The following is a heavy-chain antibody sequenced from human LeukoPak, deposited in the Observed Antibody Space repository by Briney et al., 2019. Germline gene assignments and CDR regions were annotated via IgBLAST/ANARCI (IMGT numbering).Heavy chain of an antibody. CDR1: GYSISSGYY. D-gene: IGHD3-10*01. V-gene: IGHV4-38-2*02. Sequence: SETLSLTCTVSGYSISSGYYWGWIRQPPGKGLEWNGSIYHSGSTYYNPSLKSRVTISVDTSKNQFSLKLSSVTAADTAVYYCARDRGGDYWGQGTLVTVSS. J-gene: IGHJ4*02. CDR3: ARDRGGDY. CDR2: IYHSGST.